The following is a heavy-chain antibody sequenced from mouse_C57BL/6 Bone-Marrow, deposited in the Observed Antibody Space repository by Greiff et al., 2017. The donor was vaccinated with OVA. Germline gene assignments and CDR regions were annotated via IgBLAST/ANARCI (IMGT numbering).Heavy chain of an antibody. CDR3: ARVEGYQYYYAMDY. Sequence: EVQLQQSGPELVKPGASVKIPCKASGYTFTDYNMDWVKQSHGKSLEWIGDINPNNGGTIYNQKFKGKATLTVDKSSSTAYMELRSLTSEDTAVYYCARVEGYQYYYAMDYWGQGTSVTVSS. D-gene: IGHD1-1*02. CDR2: INPNNGGT. J-gene: IGHJ4*01. CDR1: GYTFTDYN. V-gene: IGHV1-18*01.